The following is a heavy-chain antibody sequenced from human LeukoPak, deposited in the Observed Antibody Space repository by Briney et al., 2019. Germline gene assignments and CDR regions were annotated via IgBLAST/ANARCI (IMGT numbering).Heavy chain of an antibody. CDR2: IYHSGST. CDR1: GGSISSYY. D-gene: IGHD2-15*01. V-gene: IGHV4-59*01. J-gene: IGHJ4*02. CDR3: ARVGGLYCSVGACFRRWFDY. Sequence: PSETLSLTCTVSGGSISSYYWTWIRQPPGKGLEWIGYIYHSGSTNYNPSLKSRVTISVDTSKNQLSLKLCSVTAADTAVYYCARVGGLYCSVGACFRRWFDYWGQGTLVTVSS.